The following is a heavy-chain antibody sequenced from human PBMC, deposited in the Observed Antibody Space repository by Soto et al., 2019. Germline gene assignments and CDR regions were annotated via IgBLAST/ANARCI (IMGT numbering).Heavy chain of an antibody. CDR1: GFTFSSYA. D-gene: IGHD6-13*01. CDR2: ISGSGGST. V-gene: IGHV3-23*01. Sequence: PGGSLRLSCAASGFTFSSYAMSCVRQAPGKGLEWVSAISGSGGSTYYADSVKGRFTISRDNSKNTLYLQMNSLRAEDTAVYYCAKGTWVAAAGTNFDYWGQGTLVTVSS. CDR3: AKGTWVAAAGTNFDY. J-gene: IGHJ4*02.